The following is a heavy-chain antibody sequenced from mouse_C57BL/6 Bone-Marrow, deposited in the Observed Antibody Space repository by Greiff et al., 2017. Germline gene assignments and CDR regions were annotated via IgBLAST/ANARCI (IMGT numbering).Heavy chain of an antibody. V-gene: IGHV5-6*01. CDR1: GFTFSRYG. Sequence: EVKLMESGGDLVKPGGSLKLSCAASGFTFSRYGMSWVRPTPDKRLEWVATISSGGSYTYYPDSVKGRFTISRDNAKNTLYLQMSSLKSEDTAMYYCARHEGMVTTFDYWGQGTTLTVSS. CDR3: ARHEGMVTTFDY. D-gene: IGHD2-3*01. J-gene: IGHJ2*01. CDR2: ISSGGSYT.